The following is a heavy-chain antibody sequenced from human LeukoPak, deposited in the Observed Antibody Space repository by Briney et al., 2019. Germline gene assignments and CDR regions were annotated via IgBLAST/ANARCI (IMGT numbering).Heavy chain of an antibody. D-gene: IGHD3-10*01. Sequence: SETLSLTCTVSGGSISSYYWSWIRQPPGKGLEWIGYIHYSGSTSYSPSLRSRVTISLDTSKNQFSLKLNSVTAADTAVYYCARVVSSGTWGRGTLVTVSS. J-gene: IGHJ5*02. CDR1: GGSISSYY. CDR2: IHYSGST. V-gene: IGHV4-59*01. CDR3: ARVVSSGT.